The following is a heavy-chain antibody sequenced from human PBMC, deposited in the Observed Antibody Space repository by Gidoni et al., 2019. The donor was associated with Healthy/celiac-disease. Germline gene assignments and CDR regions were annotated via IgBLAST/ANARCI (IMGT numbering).Heavy chain of an antibody. D-gene: IGHD6-6*01. CDR1: GGSISRRNW. CDR2: ISHSGGT. J-gene: IGHJ6*03. V-gene: IGHV4-4*02. CDR3: ARGLAAHKYYYYYYMDV. Sequence: QVQLQESGPGLVKPSGTLSLTCAVSGGSISRRNWWRWVRQPPGKGLEWIGEISHSGGTTYNPSLKSRVTISVDKAKNQFSLKLSSVTAADTAVYYCARGLAAHKYYYYYYMDVWGKGTTVTVSS.